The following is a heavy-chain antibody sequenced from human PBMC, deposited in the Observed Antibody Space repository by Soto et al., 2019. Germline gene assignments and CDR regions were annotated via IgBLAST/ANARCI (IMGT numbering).Heavy chain of an antibody. Sequence: GGSLRLSCAASGFTFSIYEMNWVRQAPGKGLEWVSYSSSSGSTIFYADSVKGRFTISRDNAKNSLYLQMNSLSGEDTAVYYCARASGYTLDYWGQGTLVTVYS. J-gene: IGHJ4*02. V-gene: IGHV3-48*03. D-gene: IGHD5-12*01. CDR1: GFTFSIYE. CDR3: ARASGYTLDY. CDR2: SSSSGSTI.